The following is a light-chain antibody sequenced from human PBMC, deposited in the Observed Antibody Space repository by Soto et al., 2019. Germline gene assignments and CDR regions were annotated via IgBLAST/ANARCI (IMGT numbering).Light chain of an antibody. CDR3: QQGHNWPLT. V-gene: IGKV3-15*01. CDR2: GAS. Sequence: EIVMTQSQATLSVSPGETATLSCRASQSITSELAWYQQKPGQPPRLLIYGASTRATGVPARFTGSGSGSEFTLTIRGLQSEDFAVYYCQQGHNWPLTFGQGTRLEI. CDR1: QSITSE. J-gene: IGKJ2*01.